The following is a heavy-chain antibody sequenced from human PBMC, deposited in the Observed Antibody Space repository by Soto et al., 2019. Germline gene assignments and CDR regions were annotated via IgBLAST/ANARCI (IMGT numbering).Heavy chain of an antibody. CDR3: AKDISTGPVDYYFDY. J-gene: IGHJ4*02. CDR2: LSDDGRNK. Sequence: GGSLRLSCAASGFTFSNYGMHWVRQAPGKGLEWVAVLSDDGRNKHYADSVKGRFTISRDNSRNTLYLQMNSLRAEDTAMYYCAKDISTGPVDYYFDYWGQGTLVTSPQ. D-gene: IGHD2-8*02. CDR1: GFTFSNYG. V-gene: IGHV3-30*18.